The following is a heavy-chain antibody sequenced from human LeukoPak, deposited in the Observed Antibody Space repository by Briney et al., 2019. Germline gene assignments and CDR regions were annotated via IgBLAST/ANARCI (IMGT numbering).Heavy chain of an antibody. CDR1: GFTFRTYW. J-gene: IGHJ4*02. Sequence: VGSLRLSCAASGFTFRTYWMSWFPQAPGEGLEWVANVDPGGSERYYVDSVNSRFTITRDNARNSLYLQMNSLRAEDTAVYFCATPYHFDGARYYTDYWGQGTLVTVSS. CDR2: VDPGGSER. D-gene: IGHD3-3*01. CDR3: ATPYHFDGARYYTDY. V-gene: IGHV3-7*01.